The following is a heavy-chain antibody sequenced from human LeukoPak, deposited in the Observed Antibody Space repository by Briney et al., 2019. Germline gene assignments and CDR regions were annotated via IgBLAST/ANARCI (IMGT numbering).Heavy chain of an antibody. CDR2: INPSGGST. D-gene: IGHD6-6*01. Sequence: GASVKVSCKASGYTFTSYYMHWVRQAPGQGLEWMGIINPSGGSTSYAQKFQGRVTMTRDMSTSTVYMELSSLRSEDTAVYYCARADEGTHYYYYYMDVWGKGTRSPSP. CDR3: ARADEGTHYYYYYMDV. V-gene: IGHV1-46*01. CDR1: GYTFTSYY. J-gene: IGHJ6*03.